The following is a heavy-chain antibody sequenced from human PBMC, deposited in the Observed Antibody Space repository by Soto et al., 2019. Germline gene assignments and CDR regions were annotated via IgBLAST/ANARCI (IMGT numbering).Heavy chain of an antibody. Sequence: QVQLVQSGAEVKKPGSSVKVSCKASGGTFSSYDIGWVRQAPGQGLEWMGGIISIFGTTHYAQRFQGRVTITADESPSTAYMELSSLRSEETAVYYCATPLAYAMRGWDGLDVWGQGTTVTVSS. V-gene: IGHV1-69*01. CDR2: IISIFGTT. CDR1: GGTFSSYD. CDR3: ATPLAYAMRGWDGLDV. J-gene: IGHJ6*02. D-gene: IGHD2-8*01.